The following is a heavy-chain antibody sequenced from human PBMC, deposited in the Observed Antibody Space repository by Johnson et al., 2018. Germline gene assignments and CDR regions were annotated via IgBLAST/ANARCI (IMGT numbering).Heavy chain of an antibody. CDR2: ISWNSGNI. CDR3: AKEGWFGGNYYYYYMDV. D-gene: IGHD3-10*01. CDR1: GFTFDDYA. J-gene: IGHJ6*03. V-gene: IGHV3-9*01. Sequence: VQLVESGGGLVQPGRSLRLSCAASGFTFDDYAMHWVRQAPGKGLEWVSGISWNSGNIGYADSVKGRLPISRDNAKNSLYLQMNSLRAEDTALYYCAKEGWFGGNYYYYYMDVWGKGTTVTVSS.